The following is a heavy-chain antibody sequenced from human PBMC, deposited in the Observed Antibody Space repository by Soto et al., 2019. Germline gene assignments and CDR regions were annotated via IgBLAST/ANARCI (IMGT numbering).Heavy chain of an antibody. CDR1: GGTFSSDA. CDR3: ASDKYDSSGYRSGSDY. V-gene: IGHV1-69*01. Sequence: QVQLVQSGAEVKTPGSSVKVSCKASGGTFSSDAISWVRQAPGQGLEGMGGIIPIFGTANYAQKFQSSVTITADETTSTAYTELSSLRSEDTAVYYCASDKYDSSGYRSGSDYWGQGTLVTVSS. J-gene: IGHJ4*02. CDR2: IIPIFGTA. D-gene: IGHD3-22*01.